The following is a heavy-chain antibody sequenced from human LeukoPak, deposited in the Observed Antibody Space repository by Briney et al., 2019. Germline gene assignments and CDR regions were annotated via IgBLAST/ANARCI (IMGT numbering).Heavy chain of an antibody. V-gene: IGHV4-34*01. J-gene: IGHJ6*02. Sequence: PSETLSLTCAVYGGSFSGYYWSWIRQPPGKGLEWIGEINHSGSTNYHPSLKSRVTISVDTSKNQFSLKLSSVTAADTAVYYCARGTGTLDVWGQGTTVSVSS. D-gene: IGHD1-7*01. CDR3: ARGTGTLDV. CDR2: INHSGST. CDR1: GGSFSGYY.